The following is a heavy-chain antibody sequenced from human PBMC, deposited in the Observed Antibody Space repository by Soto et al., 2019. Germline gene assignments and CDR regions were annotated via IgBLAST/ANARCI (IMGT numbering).Heavy chain of an antibody. D-gene: IGHD2-2*01. J-gene: IGHJ6*02. CDR1: GFVFSSHG. Sequence: QVQLVASGGGVVQPGRSLRLSCAGSGFVFSSHGMHWVRQAPGEGLEWVAAISYDGSFKYDADSVKGRFNISRDNSRNIMILQMDGPRLEAAAVYYCAKPRSRGSDGHRAADCYGRDVWGQGTTVTV. V-gene: IGHV3-30*18. CDR3: AKPRSRGSDGHRAADCYGRDV. CDR2: ISYDGSFK.